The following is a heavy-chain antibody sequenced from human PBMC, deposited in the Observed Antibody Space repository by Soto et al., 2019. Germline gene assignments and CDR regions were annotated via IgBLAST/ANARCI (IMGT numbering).Heavy chain of an antibody. J-gene: IGHJ4*02. D-gene: IGHD6-19*01. Sequence: SETLALTCTVSGGSISSYYWSWIRQPPGKGLEWIGYIYYSGSTNYNPSLKSRVTISVDTSKNQFSLKLSSVTAADTAVYYCARVRWTVAGPGHFDYWGQGTLVTVSS. CDR1: GGSISSYY. CDR2: IYYSGST. CDR3: ARVRWTVAGPGHFDY. V-gene: IGHV4-59*01.